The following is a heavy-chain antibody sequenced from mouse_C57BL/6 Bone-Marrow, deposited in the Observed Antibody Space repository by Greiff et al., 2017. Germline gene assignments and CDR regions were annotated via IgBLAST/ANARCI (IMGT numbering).Heavy chain of an antibody. CDR2: IYPRSGNT. J-gene: IGHJ4*01. Sequence: QVQLKQSGAELARPGASVKLSCKASGYTFTSSGISWVKQRTGQGLEWIGEIYPRSGNTYYNEKFKGKATLTADKSSSTAYMELRSLTSEDSAVYFCAREGNYYSYYAMDYWGQGTSVTVSS. CDR3: AREGNYYSYYAMDY. D-gene: IGHD2-1*01. V-gene: IGHV1-81*01. CDR1: GYTFTSSG.